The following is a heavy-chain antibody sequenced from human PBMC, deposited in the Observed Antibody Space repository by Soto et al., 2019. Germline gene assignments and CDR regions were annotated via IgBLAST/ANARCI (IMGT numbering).Heavy chain of an antibody. V-gene: IGHV3-23*01. J-gene: IGHJ4*02. Sequence: GGSLRLSCAASGFTFRSYAMSWVRQAPGKGLEWVSAISGSGGSTKYADSVKVRFTISRDNSKNTLYLQMNSLRAEDTAVYYCAKDPPRIAAAYYFDYWGQGTLVTVSS. D-gene: IGHD6-13*01. CDR1: GFTFRSYA. CDR2: ISGSGGST. CDR3: AKDPPRIAAAYYFDY.